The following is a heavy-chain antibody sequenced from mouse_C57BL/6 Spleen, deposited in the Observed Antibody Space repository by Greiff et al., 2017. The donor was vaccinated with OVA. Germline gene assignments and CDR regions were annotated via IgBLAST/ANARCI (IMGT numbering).Heavy chain of an antibody. Sequence: VKLMESGAELARPGASVKMSCKASGYTFTSYTMHWVKQRPGQGLEWIGYINPSSGYTKYNQKFKDKATLTADKSSSTAYMQPSSLTSEDSAVYYCARSGDGYYGYWYFDVWGTGTTVTVSS. CDR2: INPSSGYT. CDR1: GYTFTSYT. V-gene: IGHV1-4*01. D-gene: IGHD2-3*01. J-gene: IGHJ1*03. CDR3: ARSGDGYYGYWYFDV.